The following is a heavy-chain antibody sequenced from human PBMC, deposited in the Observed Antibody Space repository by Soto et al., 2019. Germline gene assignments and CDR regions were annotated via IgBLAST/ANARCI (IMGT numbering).Heavy chain of an antibody. CDR1: GFTFTSYG. D-gene: IGHD5-18*01. CDR3: VSDRGYGHASVPYS. V-gene: IGHV3-30*03. J-gene: IGHJ4*02. Sequence: QAHLVESGGGVVQPGRSLRLSCAASGFTFTSYGMHWVRQAPGTRLEWVAVISYDGGVQHYADSVKSRFTISRNSSKNMLLVQMNSLRAKDTAVYYCVSDRGYGHASVPYSWGQGTLVSVSS. CDR2: ISYDGGVQ.